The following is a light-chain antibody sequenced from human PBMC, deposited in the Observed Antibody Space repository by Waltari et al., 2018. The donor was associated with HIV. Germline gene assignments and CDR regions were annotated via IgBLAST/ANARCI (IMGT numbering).Light chain of an antibody. Sequence: ESLVVSLGARATINCKSSQTDLNRSINRNSLAWYQQKPGQPPKLLIDWASNRESGVPDRFSGSGSGTDFTLTINSLQAEDVAIYYCQQYFSSPKTFGPGTKVEV. CDR1: QTDLNRSINRNS. J-gene: IGKJ1*01. CDR2: WAS. V-gene: IGKV4-1*01. CDR3: QQYFSSPKT.